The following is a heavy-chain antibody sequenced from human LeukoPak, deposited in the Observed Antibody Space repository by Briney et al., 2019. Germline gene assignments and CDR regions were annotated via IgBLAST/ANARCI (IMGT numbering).Heavy chain of an antibody. CDR1: GFTFSSFG. CDR3: ARGVGYLDWLLSY. D-gene: IGHD3-9*01. Sequence: GGSLRLSCAASGFTFSSFGMNWVRQAPGKGLEWVSSISSSGSHIYYADSVKGRFTISRDNAKNSLYLQMNSLRAEDTAVYYCARGVGYLDWLLSYWGQGALVTVSS. CDR2: ISSSGSHI. V-gene: IGHV3-21*01. J-gene: IGHJ4*02.